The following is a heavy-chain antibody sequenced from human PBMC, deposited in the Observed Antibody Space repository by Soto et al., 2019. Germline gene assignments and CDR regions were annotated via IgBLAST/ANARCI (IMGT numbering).Heavy chain of an antibody. Sequence: PSETLSLTCTVSGGSISSYYWSWIRQPPGKGLEWIGYIYYSGSTNYNPSLESRVIISVDTSRNQFSLKLSSVTAADTAVYYCAREDSSGYYYFDSWGQGTLVTISS. V-gene: IGHV4-59*12. J-gene: IGHJ4*02. CDR2: IYYSGST. CDR3: AREDSSGYYYFDS. CDR1: GGSISSYY. D-gene: IGHD3-22*01.